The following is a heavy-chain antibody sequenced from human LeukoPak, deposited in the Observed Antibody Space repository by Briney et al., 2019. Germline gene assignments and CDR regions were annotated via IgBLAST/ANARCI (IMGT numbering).Heavy chain of an antibody. CDR3: AREPGKLFPVGMDV. V-gene: IGHV4-34*01. J-gene: IGHJ6*02. CDR2: INHSGST. CDR1: GGSFSGYY. Sequence: SETLSLTCAVYGGSFSGYYWSWIRQPPGKGLEWIGEINHSGSTNYNPSLKSRVTISVDTSKNQFSLKLSSVTAADTAVYYCAREPGKLFPVGMDVWGQGTTVTVSS. D-gene: IGHD2-21*01.